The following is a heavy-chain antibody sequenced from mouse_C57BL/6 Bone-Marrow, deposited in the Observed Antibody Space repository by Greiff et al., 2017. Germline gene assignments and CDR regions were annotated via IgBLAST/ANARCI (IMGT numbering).Heavy chain of an antibody. J-gene: IGHJ3*01. Sequence: EVHLVESGGDLVKPGGSLKLSCAASGFTFSSYGMSWVRQTPDKRLEWVATISSGGSYTYYPDSVKGRFTISRDNAKNTLYLQMSSLKAEDTAMYYCARQGAYWGQGTLVIVSA. V-gene: IGHV5-6*01. CDR2: ISSGGSYT. CDR1: GFTFSSYG. CDR3: ARQGAY.